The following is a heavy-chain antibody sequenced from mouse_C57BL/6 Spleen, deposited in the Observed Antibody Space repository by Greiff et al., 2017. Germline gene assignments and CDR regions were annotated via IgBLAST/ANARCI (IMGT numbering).Heavy chain of an antibody. V-gene: IGHV5-4*01. J-gene: IGHJ2*01. CDR1: GFTFSSYA. CDR3: ARDDYGSSFFDY. CDR2: ISDGGSYT. D-gene: IGHD1-1*01. Sequence: EVKLVESGGGLVKPGGSLKLSCAASGFTFSSYAMSWVRQTPEKRLEWVATISDGGSYTYYPDNVQGRFTISRDNAKNNLYLQMSHLKSEDTAMYYCARDDYGSSFFDYWGQGTTRTVSS.